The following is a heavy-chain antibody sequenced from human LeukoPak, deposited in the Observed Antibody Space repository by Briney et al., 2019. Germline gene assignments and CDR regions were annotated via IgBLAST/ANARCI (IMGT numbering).Heavy chain of an antibody. D-gene: IGHD2-15*01. CDR1: DYTFSSFG. Sequence: ASVKVSCKASDYTFSSFGISWVRQAPGQGLEWMGWISAYNGNTKYAQNLQGRVTMTTDTSTSTAYMELRSLRSEDTAVYYCARGWGQIVVVVASTAWGPDYWGQGTLVTVSS. CDR2: ISAYNGNT. V-gene: IGHV1-18*01. J-gene: IGHJ4*02. CDR3: ARGWGQIVVVVASTAWGPDY.